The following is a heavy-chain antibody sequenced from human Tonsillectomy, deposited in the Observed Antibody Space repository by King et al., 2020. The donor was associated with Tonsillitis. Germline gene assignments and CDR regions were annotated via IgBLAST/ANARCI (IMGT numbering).Heavy chain of an antibody. CDR1: GFSFSSYG. V-gene: IGHV3-30*19. D-gene: IGHD6-19*01. CDR3: ARESLYSSGWGIDY. CDR2: ISYDGSNK. Sequence: VQLVESGGGVVQPGRSLRLSCVASGFSFSSYGMHWVRQAPGKGLEWVAVISYDGSNKNYADSVKGRFTISRDNSNNTLYLQMNTLRADDTAVYYCARESLYSSGWGIDYWGQGALLTVSS. J-gene: IGHJ4*02.